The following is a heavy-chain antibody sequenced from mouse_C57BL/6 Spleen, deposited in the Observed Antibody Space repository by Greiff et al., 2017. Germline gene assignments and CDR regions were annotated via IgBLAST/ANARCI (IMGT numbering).Heavy chain of an antibody. V-gene: IGHV1-61*01. J-gene: IGHJ2*01. D-gene: IGHD2-1*01. CDR1: GYTFTSYW. CDR3: AREYYGNYLYYFDY. CDR2: IYPSDSET. Sequence: QVQLQQPGAELVRPGSSVKLSCKASGYTFTSYWMDWVKQRPGQGLEWIGNIYPSDSETHYNQKFKDKATLTVDKSSSTAYMQLSRLTSEDSAVYYCAREYYGNYLYYFDYWGQGTTLTVSS.